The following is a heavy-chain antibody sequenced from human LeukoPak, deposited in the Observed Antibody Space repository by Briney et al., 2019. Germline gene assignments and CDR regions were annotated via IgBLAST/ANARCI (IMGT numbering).Heavy chain of an antibody. CDR1: GFTFSSYE. CDR2: ISSSGSTI. CDR3: AKSNSGWYNFDY. Sequence: GGSLRLSCAASGFTFSSYEMNWVRQAPGKGLEWVSYISSSGSTIYYAGSVKGRFTISRDNSKNTLYLQMNSLRAEETAVYYCAKSNSGWYNFDYWGQGTQVTVSS. V-gene: IGHV3-48*03. D-gene: IGHD6-19*01. J-gene: IGHJ4*02.